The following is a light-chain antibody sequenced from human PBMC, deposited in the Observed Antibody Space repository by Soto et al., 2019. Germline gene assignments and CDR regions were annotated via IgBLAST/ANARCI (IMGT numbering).Light chain of an antibody. CDR2: DAS. CDR1: QSISSW. V-gene: IGKV1-5*01. CDR3: QQYNSYSRT. J-gene: IGKJ1*01. Sequence: GDRVIITCRASQSISSWVAWYQKKPGKAPNLLIYDASSLQSGVPSRFSGSGSGTGFTLTISSLQPDDFATYYCQQYNSYSRTFGQGTKVEIK.